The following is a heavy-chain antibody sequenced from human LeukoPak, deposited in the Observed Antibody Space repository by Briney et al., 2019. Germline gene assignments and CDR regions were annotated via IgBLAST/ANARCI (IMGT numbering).Heavy chain of an antibody. J-gene: IGHJ6*03. V-gene: IGHV4-39*01. Sequence: PSETLSLTCTVSGGSISSSSYYWGWIRQPPGKGLEWIGTIYYSGSTYYNPSLKSRVTISVETSKNQFSLKLSSLTAADTAVYYCARLDTRHFYMDVWGKGTTVTVSS. CDR2: IYYSGST. CDR3: ARLDTRHFYMDV. D-gene: IGHD1-26*01. CDR1: GGSISSSSYY.